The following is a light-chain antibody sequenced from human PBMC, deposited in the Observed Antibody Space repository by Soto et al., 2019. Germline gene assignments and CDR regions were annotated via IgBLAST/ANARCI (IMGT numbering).Light chain of an antibody. J-gene: IGKJ2*01. CDR2: GAS. V-gene: IGKV3-20*01. CDR1: QSITSSY. Sequence: EIVLTQSPGTLSLSPGERATLSCRASQSITSSYLAWYQLKPGQAPRLLIYGASSRATGIPDRFSGSGSGTDFTLTISRLEPEDFAVYYCQQYGGSPRTFGQGTKLEI. CDR3: QQYGGSPRT.